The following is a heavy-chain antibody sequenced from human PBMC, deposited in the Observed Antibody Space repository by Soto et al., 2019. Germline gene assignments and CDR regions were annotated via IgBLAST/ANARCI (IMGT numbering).Heavy chain of an antibody. J-gene: IGHJ4*02. D-gene: IGHD6-13*01. CDR3: AILGSIVAAGTPDY. CDR1: GFPFSDYY. V-gene: IGHV3-11*01. CDR2: ISPDGSTI. Sequence: QVQLVESGGGLVKPGGSLRLSCAASGFPFSDYYMSWIRLAPGQGLEWVSYISPDGSTIHYSDSVKGRFTTSRDNAKKSLYLQMNSLRAGDTAVFYCAILGSIVAAGTPDYWGQGTLVTVSS.